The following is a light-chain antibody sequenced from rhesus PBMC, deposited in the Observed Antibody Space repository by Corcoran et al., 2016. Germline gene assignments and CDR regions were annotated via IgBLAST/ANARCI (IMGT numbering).Light chain of an antibody. V-gene: IGKV1-32*01. CDR3: QQYNSLPLT. CDR2: YAD. J-gene: IGKJ4*01. Sequence: DIQMTQSPSSLSASIGDRVTITCRASQGISSHLQWYQQKPGKTPQVLIYYADRLESGVPSRFSGSGYGTEVTLTISSLQPDDFATYYSQQYNSLPLTFGGGTKVELK. CDR1: QGISSH.